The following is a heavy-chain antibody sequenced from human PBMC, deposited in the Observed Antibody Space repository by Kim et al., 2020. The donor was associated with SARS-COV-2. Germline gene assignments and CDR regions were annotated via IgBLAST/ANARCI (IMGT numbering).Heavy chain of an antibody. CDR2: ISYDGSNK. CDR3: ATPPDRDGYNYLDY. J-gene: IGHJ4*02. V-gene: IGHV3-30*04. D-gene: IGHD5-12*01. Sequence: GGSLRLSCAASGFTFSSYAMHWVRQAPGKGLEWVAVISYDGSNKYYADSVKGRFTISRDNSKNTLYLQMNSLRAEDTAVYYCATPPDRDGYNYLDYWGQGTLVTVSS. CDR1: GFTFSSYA.